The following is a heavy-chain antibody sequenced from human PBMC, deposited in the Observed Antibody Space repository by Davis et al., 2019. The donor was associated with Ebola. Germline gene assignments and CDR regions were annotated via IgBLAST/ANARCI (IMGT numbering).Heavy chain of an antibody. D-gene: IGHD2-15*01. CDR3: ARDKGYCSGGSCYGAFDI. CDR1: GFTFSSYG. V-gene: IGHV3-30*03. Sequence: GGSLRLSCAASGFTFSSYGMHWVRQAPGKGLEWVAVISYDGSNKYYVDSVKGRFTISRDNSKNTLYLQMNSLRAEDTAVYYCARDKGYCSGGSCYGAFDIWGQGTMVTVSS. J-gene: IGHJ3*02. CDR2: ISYDGSNK.